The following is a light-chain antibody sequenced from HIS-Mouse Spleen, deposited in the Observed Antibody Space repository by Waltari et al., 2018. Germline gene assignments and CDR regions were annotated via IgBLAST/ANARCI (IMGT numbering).Light chain of an antibody. Sequence: SYELPQPPSVSVSPGQTTRITCSGVALPKKHAYWHQQKSGQSPVLVIYEDSKRPSAIPERFSGSSSGTMATLTISGAQVEDEADYYCYSTDSSGNHRVFGGGTKLTVL. CDR1: ALPKKH. CDR3: YSTDSSGNHRV. J-gene: IGLJ2*01. CDR2: EDS. V-gene: IGLV3-10*01.